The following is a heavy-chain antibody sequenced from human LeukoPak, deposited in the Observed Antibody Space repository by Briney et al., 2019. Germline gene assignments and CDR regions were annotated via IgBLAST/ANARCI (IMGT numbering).Heavy chain of an antibody. CDR1: GGSISSSSYY. J-gene: IGHJ4*02. CDR2: VYYSGST. D-gene: IGHD3-10*01. CDR3: ARRSYGSGPTLDY. Sequence: TSETLSLTCTVSGGSISSSSYYWGWIRQPPGKGLEWIGSVYYSGSTNYNPSLKSRVTISVDTSKNQFSLKLSSVTAADTAVYYCARRSYGSGPTLDYWGQGTLVTVSS. V-gene: IGHV4-39*01.